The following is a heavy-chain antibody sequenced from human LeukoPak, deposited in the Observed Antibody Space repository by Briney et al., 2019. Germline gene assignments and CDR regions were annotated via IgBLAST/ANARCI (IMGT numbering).Heavy chain of an antibody. Sequence: PGRSLRLSCAASGFTFSSYGMHWVRQAPGKGLEWVAVISYDGSNKYYADSVKGRFTISRDNAKNSLYLQMNSLRDEDTAVYYCARDEAHSSIWYGVDYWGQGTLVTVSS. V-gene: IGHV3-30*03. CDR2: ISYDGSNK. CDR3: ARDEAHSSIWYGVDY. D-gene: IGHD6-13*01. J-gene: IGHJ4*02. CDR1: GFTFSSYG.